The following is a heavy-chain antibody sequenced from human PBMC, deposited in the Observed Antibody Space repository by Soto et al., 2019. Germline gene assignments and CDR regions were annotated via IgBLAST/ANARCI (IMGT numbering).Heavy chain of an antibody. CDR2: INGDGSST. V-gene: IGHV3-74*01. CDR3: ARGYCSGGSCSPGGLDV. D-gene: IGHD2-15*01. Sequence: EVQLVESGGGLVQPGGSLRLSCAASGFTFSTYWMHWVRQAPGKGLVWVSRINGDGSSTSYADSVKGRFTISRDNAXNXXYLQMNSLGAEDTAVYYCARGYCSGGSCSPGGLDVWGQGTTVTVSS. CDR1: GFTFSTYW. J-gene: IGHJ6*02.